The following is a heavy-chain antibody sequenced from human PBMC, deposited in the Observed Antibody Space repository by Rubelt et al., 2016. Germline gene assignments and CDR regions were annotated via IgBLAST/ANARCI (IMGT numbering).Heavy chain of an antibody. CDR2: INHSGST. Sequence: QVQLQQWGAGLLKPSETLSLTCAVYGGSFSGYYWSWIRQPPGKGLEWIGEINHSGSTNYNPSRKMRVTISVETSKTQFSLKLSSVTAADTAVYYGAGIAGTEDYWGQGTLVTVSS. CDR1: GGSFSGYY. V-gene: IGHV4-34*01. CDR3: AGIAGTEDY. D-gene: IGHD1-7*01. J-gene: IGHJ4*02.